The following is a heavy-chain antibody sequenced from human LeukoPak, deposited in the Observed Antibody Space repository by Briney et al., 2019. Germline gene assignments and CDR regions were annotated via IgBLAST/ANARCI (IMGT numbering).Heavy chain of an antibody. Sequence: ASVKVSCKASGYTFTGYYMLWVRQAPGQGLEWMGWINPNSGGTNYAQKFQGRVTMTRNTSISTAYMELSRLRSDDTAVYYCARVDSGYDFEYYFDYWGQGTLVTVSS. J-gene: IGHJ4*02. CDR1: GYTFTGYY. CDR3: ARVDSGYDFEYYFDY. CDR2: INPNSGGT. V-gene: IGHV1-2*02. D-gene: IGHD5-12*01.